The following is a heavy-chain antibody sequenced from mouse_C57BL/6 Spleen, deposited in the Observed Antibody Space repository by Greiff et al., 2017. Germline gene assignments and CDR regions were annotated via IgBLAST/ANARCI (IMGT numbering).Heavy chain of an antibody. J-gene: IGHJ2*01. Sequence: QVQLQQPGTELVKPGASVKLSCKASGYTFTSYWMHWVKQRPGQGLEWIGNINPSNGGTNSNEKFKSKDPLTVDKSSSTAYMQLSSLTSYDSAVYYCARSYYDYPYLDYWGQGTTLTVSS. V-gene: IGHV1-53*01. D-gene: IGHD2-4*01. CDR2: INPSNGGT. CDR3: ARSYYDYPYLDY. CDR1: GYTFTSYW.